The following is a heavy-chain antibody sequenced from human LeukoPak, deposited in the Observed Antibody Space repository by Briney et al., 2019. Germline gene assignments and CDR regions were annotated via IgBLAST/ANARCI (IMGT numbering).Heavy chain of an antibody. CDR1: GFTFSSYS. V-gene: IGHV3-21*01. J-gene: IGHJ5*02. CDR2: ISSSSSYI. CDR3: ARSPTLYNWFDP. Sequence: GGSLRLSXAASGFTFSSYSMNWVRQAPGKGLEWVSSISSSSSYIYYADSVKGRFTISRDNTKNSLYLQMNSLGAEDTAVYYCARSPTLYNWFDPWGQGTLVTVSS.